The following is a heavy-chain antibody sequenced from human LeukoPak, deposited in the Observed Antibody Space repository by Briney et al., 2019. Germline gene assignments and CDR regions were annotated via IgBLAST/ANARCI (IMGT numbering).Heavy chain of an antibody. CDR3: ARRSSSGWYPLDY. J-gene: IGHJ4*02. V-gene: IGHV1-69*05. CDR1: GGTFSSYA. D-gene: IGHD6-19*01. CDR2: IIPIFGTA. Sequence: SVKVSCKASGGTFSSYAISWVRQTPGQGLEWMGGIIPIFGTANYAQKFQGRVTITTDESTSTAYMELSSLRSEDTAVYYCARRSSSGWYPLDYWGQGTLVTVSS.